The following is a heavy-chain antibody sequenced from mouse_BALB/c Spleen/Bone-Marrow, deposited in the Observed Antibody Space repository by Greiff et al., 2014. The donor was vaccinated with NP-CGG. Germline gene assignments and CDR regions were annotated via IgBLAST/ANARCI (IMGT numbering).Heavy chain of an antibody. J-gene: IGHJ3*01. CDR2: IDPETGGT. Sequence: QVQLQQSGAELVRPGASVTLSCKASGYTFTDYEMYWVKQTPVHGLEWIGAIDPETGGTAYNQKFKGKATLTADKSSSTAYMELRSLTSEDSAVYYCTRSETGPFAYWGRGTLVTVSA. D-gene: IGHD4-1*01. CDR1: GYTFTDYE. V-gene: IGHV1-15*01. CDR3: TRSETGPFAY.